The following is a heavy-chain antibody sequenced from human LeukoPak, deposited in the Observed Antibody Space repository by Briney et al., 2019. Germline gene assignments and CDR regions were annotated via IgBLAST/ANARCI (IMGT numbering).Heavy chain of an antibody. D-gene: IGHD1-26*01. CDR1: GFTFSSYW. CDR2: ISSSGSSI. Sequence: GGSLRLSCAASGFTFSSYWMSWIRQAPGKGLEWVSYISSSGSSIYYADSVKGRFTISRDNAKNSLYLQMNSLRAEDTAVYYCANQGAPGGWDFDYWGQGTLVTVSS. V-gene: IGHV3-11*01. CDR3: ANQGAPGGWDFDY. J-gene: IGHJ4*02.